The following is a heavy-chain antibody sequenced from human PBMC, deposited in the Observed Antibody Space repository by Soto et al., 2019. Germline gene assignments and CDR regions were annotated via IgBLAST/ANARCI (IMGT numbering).Heavy chain of an antibody. D-gene: IGHD3-10*01. V-gene: IGHV4-34*01. CDR3: ARGPMVRGVIRPKRKKNWFDP. J-gene: IGHJ5*02. CDR2: INHSGST. CDR1: GGSFSGYY. Sequence: SETLSLTCAVYGGSFSGYYWSWIRQPPGKGLEWIGEINHSGSTNYNPSLKSRVTISVDTSKNQFSLKLSSVTAADTAVYYCARGPMVRGVIRPKRKKNWFDPWGQGTLVTVSS.